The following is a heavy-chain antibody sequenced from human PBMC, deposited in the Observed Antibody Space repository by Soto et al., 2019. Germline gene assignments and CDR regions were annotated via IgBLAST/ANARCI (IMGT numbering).Heavy chain of an antibody. Sequence: QVQLQESGPGLVKPSETLSLTCTVSGGSISSYYWSWIRQPPGKGLEWIGYIYYSGSTNYNPSLKSRVTISVDTSKNQFSLKLSYVTAADTAVYYCASLPGVGWFDPWGQGTLVTVSS. CDR1: GGSISSYY. CDR3: ASLPGVGWFDP. V-gene: IGHV4-59*08. J-gene: IGHJ5*02. D-gene: IGHD7-27*01. CDR2: IYYSGST.